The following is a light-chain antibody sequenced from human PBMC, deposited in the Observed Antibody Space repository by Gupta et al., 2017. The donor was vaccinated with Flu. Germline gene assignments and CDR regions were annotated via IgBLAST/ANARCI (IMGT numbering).Light chain of an antibody. CDR2: DAS. J-gene: IGKJ4*01. CDR3: QQYDKLPLA. CDR1: QDIANY. V-gene: IGKV1-33*01. Sequence: ASIGNRVTITCQASQDIANYSNSYQHKPGKAPKLLIYDASNLETGVPSRLSGSGSGTEFTLIIISLQPEDIATYYCQQYDKLPLACGGGTKV.